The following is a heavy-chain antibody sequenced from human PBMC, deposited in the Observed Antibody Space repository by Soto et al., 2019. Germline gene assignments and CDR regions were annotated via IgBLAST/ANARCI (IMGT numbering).Heavy chain of an antibody. J-gene: IGHJ4*02. V-gene: IGHV3-30*02. CDR3: AKDREYSYGYADY. Sequence: QVHLVESGGGVVQPGRSLRLSCAASGFTFSSYGMYWVRQAPGRGLVWVAFIHYDRGNSYYADSVKGRFTISRDNSKNTQYLQINILTGEDTAVYYCAKDREYSYGYADYWGQGVLVTVSS. CDR1: GFTFSSYG. D-gene: IGHD5-18*01. CDR2: IHYDRGNS.